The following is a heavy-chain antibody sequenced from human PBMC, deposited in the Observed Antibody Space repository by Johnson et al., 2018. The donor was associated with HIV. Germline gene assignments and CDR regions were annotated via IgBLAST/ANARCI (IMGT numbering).Heavy chain of an antibody. J-gene: IGHJ3*02. CDR3: ARDGEDLQIAFDI. V-gene: IGHV3-33*01. CDR2: IWYDGSNK. CDR1: GFTFSSYG. D-gene: IGHD3-10*01. Sequence: QEQLVEYGGGVVQPGRSLRLSCAASGFTFSSYGMHWVRQAPGKGLEWVAVIWYDGSNKYYADSVKGRFTISRDNAKNSLYLQMNSLRAEDTAVYYCARDGEDLQIAFDIWGQGTMVTVSS.